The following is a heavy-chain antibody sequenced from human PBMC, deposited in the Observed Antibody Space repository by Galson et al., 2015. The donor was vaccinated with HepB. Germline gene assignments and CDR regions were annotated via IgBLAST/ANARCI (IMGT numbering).Heavy chain of an antibody. CDR2: ISSSGSTI. CDR3: AREEGTTDNYMDV. Sequence: SLRLSCAASGFTFSDYYMSWIRQAPGKGLEWVSYISSSGSTIYYADSVKGRFTISRDNAKNSLYLQMNSLRAEDTAVYYCAREEGTTDNYMDVWGKGTTVTVSS. J-gene: IGHJ6*03. CDR1: GFTFSDYY. D-gene: IGHD1-7*01. V-gene: IGHV3-11*01.